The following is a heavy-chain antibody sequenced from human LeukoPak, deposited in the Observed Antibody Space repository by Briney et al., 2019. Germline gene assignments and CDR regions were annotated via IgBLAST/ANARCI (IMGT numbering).Heavy chain of an antibody. J-gene: IGHJ4*02. CDR1: GGSISSGDYH. CDR3: ARGKAYDSSVSYSNPFDY. CDR2: IHYRGTT. D-gene: IGHD3-22*01. Sequence: SQTLSLTCSGSGGSISSGDYHWRWIRQLPGKGLEWIGYIHYRGTTYYNPSLESRVIVSADTSKNQFSLKLSSVTAADTAVYYCARGKAYDSSVSYSNPFDYWGLGTLVTVSS. V-gene: IGHV4-31*03.